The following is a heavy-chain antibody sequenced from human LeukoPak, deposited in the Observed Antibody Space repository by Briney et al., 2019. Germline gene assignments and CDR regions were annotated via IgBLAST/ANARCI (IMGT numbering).Heavy chain of an antibody. V-gene: IGHV4-39*07. CDR3: ARSNNGYSYGYDY. D-gene: IGHD5-18*01. Sequence: SETLSLTCTVSGGSIRSSYYYWGWIRQPPGKGLEWIGSIYDSGSTYYNPSLKSRVTISVDRSKNQFSLKLSSVTAADTAVYYCARSNNGYSYGYDYWGQGTLVTVSS. J-gene: IGHJ4*02. CDR2: IYDSGST. CDR1: GGSIRSSYYY.